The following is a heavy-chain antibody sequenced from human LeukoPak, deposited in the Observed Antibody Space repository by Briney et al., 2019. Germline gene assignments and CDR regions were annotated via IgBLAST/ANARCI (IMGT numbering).Heavy chain of an antibody. CDR1: GYTFFSYG. D-gene: IGHD6-19*01. J-gene: IGHJ4*02. V-gene: IGHV1-18*04. CDR2: ISADSGNT. Sequence: ASVKVSCKTSGYTFFSYGITWVRQSPVQGVEWMGWISADSGNTHYGKKFQGRVTMTKDTSTSTVYMELRSLSSDDTGIYYCARDSYRSGSSDFWGQGTLVTVSS. CDR3: ARDSYRSGSSDF.